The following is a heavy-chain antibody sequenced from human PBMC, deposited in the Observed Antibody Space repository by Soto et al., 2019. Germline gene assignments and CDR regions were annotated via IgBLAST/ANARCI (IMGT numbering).Heavy chain of an antibody. D-gene: IGHD3-3*01. J-gene: IGHJ6*03. Sequence: GGSLRLSCAASGFTFSSYSMNWARQAPGKGLEWVSSISSSSSYIYYADSVKGRFTISRDNAKNSLYLQMNSLRAEDTAVYYWAREGGCFGGGYYHSNYYMDVGGKGTTVTVSS. CDR2: ISSSSSYI. CDR3: AREGGCFGGGYYHSNYYMDV. CDR1: GFTFSSYS. V-gene: IGHV3-21*01.